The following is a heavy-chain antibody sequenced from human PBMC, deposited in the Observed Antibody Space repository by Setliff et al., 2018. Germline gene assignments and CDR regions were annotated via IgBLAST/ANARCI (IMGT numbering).Heavy chain of an antibody. Sequence: SETLSLTCTVPDGSSSSHYWSWIRQPPGKGLEWIGYIHFSGTTNYNPSLKSRVTLSLDTSKNQFSLELSSVTAADTAMYYCARENGYCSGGACYFMFDYWGQGTLVTVSS. CDR2: IHFSGTT. CDR3: ARENGYCSGGACYFMFDY. J-gene: IGHJ4*02. V-gene: IGHV4-59*11. CDR1: DGSSSSHY. D-gene: IGHD2-15*01.